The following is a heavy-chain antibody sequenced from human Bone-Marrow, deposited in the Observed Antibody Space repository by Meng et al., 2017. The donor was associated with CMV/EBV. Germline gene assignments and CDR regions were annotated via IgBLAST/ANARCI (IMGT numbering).Heavy chain of an antibody. V-gene: IGHV3-21*01. D-gene: IGHD2-21*02. J-gene: IGHJ2*01. CDR1: GFTFSSYS. CDR3: ARDPRDLGDRNWYFDL. Sequence: GESLKISCAASGFTFSSYSMNWVRQAPGKGLEWVSSINSGSTYKYYADSVKGRFTVSRDNAKSSLFLEMNNLRVDDTAVYYCARDPRDLGDRNWYFDLWGRGTMVTVSS. CDR2: INSGSTYK.